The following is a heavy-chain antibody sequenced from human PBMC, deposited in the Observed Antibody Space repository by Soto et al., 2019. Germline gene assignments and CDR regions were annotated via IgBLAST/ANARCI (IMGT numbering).Heavy chain of an antibody. Sequence: SETLSLTCTVSGGSISSYYWSWIRQPPGKGLEWIGYIYYSGSTNYNPSLKSRVTISVDTSKNQFSLKLSSVTAADTAVYYCAREVTQYYDFSSYYYYYMDVWGKGTTVT. D-gene: IGHD3-3*01. V-gene: IGHV4-59*01. J-gene: IGHJ6*03. CDR3: AREVTQYYDFSSYYYYYMDV. CDR1: GGSISSYY. CDR2: IYYSGST.